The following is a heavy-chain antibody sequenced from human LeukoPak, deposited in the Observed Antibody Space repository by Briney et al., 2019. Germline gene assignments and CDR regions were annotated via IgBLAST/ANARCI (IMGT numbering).Heavy chain of an antibody. Sequence: PGRSLRLSCAASGFTFDDYAMHWVRQAPGKGLEWVSGISWNSGSIGYADSVKGRFTISRDNAKNSLYLQMNSLRAEDTAVYYCARVSPVTMVRGVPPYYGMDVWGQGTTVTVSS. CDR1: GFTFDDYA. D-gene: IGHD3-10*01. J-gene: IGHJ6*02. CDR2: ISWNSGSI. CDR3: ARVSPVTMVRGVPPYYGMDV. V-gene: IGHV3-9*01.